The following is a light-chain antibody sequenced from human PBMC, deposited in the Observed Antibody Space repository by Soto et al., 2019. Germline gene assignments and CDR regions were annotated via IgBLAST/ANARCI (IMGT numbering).Light chain of an antibody. CDR2: GAS. CDR1: QSVSSN. CDR3: QQYNNWPPGST. Sequence: EIVMTQSPSTLSVSPGERATLSCRASQSVSSNLAWYQRKPGQAPRLLIYGASTRATGIPARFSGSGSGTEFTLTISSLQSEDFAVYYCQQYNNWPPGSTFGQGTRLEIK. V-gene: IGKV3-15*01. J-gene: IGKJ5*01.